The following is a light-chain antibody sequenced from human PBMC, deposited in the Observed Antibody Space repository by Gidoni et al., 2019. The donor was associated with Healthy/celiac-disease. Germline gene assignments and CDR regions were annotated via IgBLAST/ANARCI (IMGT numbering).Light chain of an antibody. CDR1: QSVSSSY. V-gene: IGKV3-20*01. CDR3: QQDGSSLWT. Sequence: EIVLPQSPGTLSLSPGERATLSCRASQSVSSSYLAWYQQKPGQAPRLLIYGASSRATGIPDRFSGSGSGTDFTLTISRLEPEDFAVYYCQQDGSSLWTFXQXTKVEIK. CDR2: GAS. J-gene: IGKJ1*01.